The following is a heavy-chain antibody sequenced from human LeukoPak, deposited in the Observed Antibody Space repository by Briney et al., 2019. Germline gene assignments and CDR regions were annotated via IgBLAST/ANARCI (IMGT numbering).Heavy chain of an antibody. V-gene: IGHV4-39*01. CDR3: ARHQDAFDI. Sequence: PSETLSLTCTVSGGSISSSSYYWGWIRQPPGKGLEWIGSIYYSGSTYYNPSLKSRVTISVDTSKNQFSLKLSSVTAADTVVYYCARHQDAFDIWGQGTMVTVSS. CDR1: GGSISSSSYY. CDR2: IYYSGST. J-gene: IGHJ3*02.